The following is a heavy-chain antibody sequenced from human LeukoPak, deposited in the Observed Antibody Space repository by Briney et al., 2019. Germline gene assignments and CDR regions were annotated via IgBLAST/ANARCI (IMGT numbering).Heavy chain of an antibody. Sequence: PSQTLSLTCTVSGGSISSGDYYWSWIRQPPGKGLEWIGYIYYSGSTYYNPSLKSRVTISVDTSKNQFSLKLTSVTAADTAMYYCARLSIEKYGMDVWGQGTTVTVSS. CDR2: IYYSGST. CDR3: ARLSIEKYGMDV. J-gene: IGHJ6*02. D-gene: IGHD3-16*02. V-gene: IGHV4-30-4*01. CDR1: GGSISSGDYY.